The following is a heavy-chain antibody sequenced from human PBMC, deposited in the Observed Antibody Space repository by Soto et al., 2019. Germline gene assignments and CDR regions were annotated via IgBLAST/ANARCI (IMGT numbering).Heavy chain of an antibody. CDR2: VSASGLNT. Sequence: EVQLLESGGKLVQPGGSLTLSCAASGFTFSTYAMAWVRQAPGKGLEWVSGVSASGLNTDYGDPVKGRFYISSDNSKDSVSLPMNSLRAEHTALCYCGKDRPRTACGYFFDYWGQATGVSVSS. J-gene: IGHJ4*02. V-gene: IGHV3-23*01. CDR1: GFTFSTYA. CDR3: GKDRPRTACGYFFDY. D-gene: IGHD2-21*02.